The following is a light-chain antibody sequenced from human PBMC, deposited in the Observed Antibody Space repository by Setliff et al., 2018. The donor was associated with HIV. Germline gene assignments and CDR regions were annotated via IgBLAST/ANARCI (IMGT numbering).Light chain of an antibody. CDR3: ASWDGRLNGYV. CDR2: NND. J-gene: IGLJ1*01. Sequence: QSGLTQTPSTSCTPGHRVIISCSGSHSNIGINTVNWFQQFPGTAPMLLIYNNDQRASGVPDRFSGSKSGTLASLAISGLQSEDEAEYYCASWDGRLNGYVFGTGTKVTVL. CDR1: HSNIGINT. V-gene: IGLV1-44*01.